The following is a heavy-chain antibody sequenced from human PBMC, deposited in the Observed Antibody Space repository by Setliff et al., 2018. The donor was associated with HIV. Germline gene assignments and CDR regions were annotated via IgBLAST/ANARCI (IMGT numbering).Heavy chain of an antibody. Sequence: GGSLRLSCAASGFIFSDYYMNWIRQAPGKGLEWVSYISHSGNTIYYADSVKGRFTISRDNAKNSLYLQINSLRVDDTAVYYCARDLHRLYSNFGGGFDHWGQGALVTVSS. V-gene: IGHV3-11*04. CDR3: ARDLHRLYSNFGGGFDH. CDR1: GFIFSDYY. CDR2: ISHSGNTI. J-gene: IGHJ4*02. D-gene: IGHD6-13*01.